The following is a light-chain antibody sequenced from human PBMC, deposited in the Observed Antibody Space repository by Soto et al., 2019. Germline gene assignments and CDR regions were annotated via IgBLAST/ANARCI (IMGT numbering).Light chain of an antibody. Sequence: EIVLTQSPDTLSLSPGERATLSCRASQSVSSYLAWYQQKPGQAPRLLIYGASNRATGIPDRFSGSGSGTEFTLTISSLQPDDSATYYCQQYNSYSPTFGQGTKVDIK. J-gene: IGKJ1*01. V-gene: IGKV3D-15*01. CDR3: QQYNSYSPT. CDR2: GAS. CDR1: QSVSSY.